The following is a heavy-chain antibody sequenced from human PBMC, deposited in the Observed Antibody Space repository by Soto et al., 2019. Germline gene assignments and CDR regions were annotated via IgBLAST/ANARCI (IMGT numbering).Heavy chain of an antibody. CDR3: ARISVGTMVRGTSGYYYYYGMDV. CDR1: GFSLSNARMG. V-gene: IGHV2-26*01. Sequence: QVTLKESGPVLVKPTETLTLTCTVSGFSLSNARMGVSWIRQPPGKALEWLAHIFSNDEKSYSTSLKSRLTISKDTSKSQVVLTMTNMDPVDTATYYCARISVGTMVRGTSGYYYYYGMDVWGQGTTVTVSS. J-gene: IGHJ6*02. CDR2: IFSNDEK. D-gene: IGHD3-10*01.